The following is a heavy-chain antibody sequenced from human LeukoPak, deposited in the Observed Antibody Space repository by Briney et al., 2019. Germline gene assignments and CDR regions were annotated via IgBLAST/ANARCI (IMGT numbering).Heavy chain of an antibody. CDR2: ISYDGSNT. V-gene: IGHV3-30*03. Sequence: GGSLRLSCAASGFTFSGYDMDWVRQTPGKGLEWVAGISYDGSNTYYADPVKGRFTISRDSSKNTLYLQMNSLRAEDTAVYYCSCLDAFDIWGQGTMVTVSS. D-gene: IGHD2-2*01. CDR1: GFTFSGYD. J-gene: IGHJ3*02. CDR3: SCLDAFDI.